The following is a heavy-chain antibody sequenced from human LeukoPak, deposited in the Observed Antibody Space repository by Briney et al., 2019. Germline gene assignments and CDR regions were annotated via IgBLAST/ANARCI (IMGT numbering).Heavy chain of an antibody. V-gene: IGHV4-59*08. CDR1: GGSIYNY. CDR2: IHSSGSI. D-gene: IGHD2-15*01. CDR3: VRREGYSSSPLGS. J-gene: IGHJ5*02. Sequence: PSETLSLTCTVSGGSIYNYWTWIRQPPGKGLEWIGYIHSSGSIHYNPSVRSRVTMSLDTSKNQFSFNLTSVTPADTAVYYCVRREGYSSSPLGSWGQGTLVTVSS.